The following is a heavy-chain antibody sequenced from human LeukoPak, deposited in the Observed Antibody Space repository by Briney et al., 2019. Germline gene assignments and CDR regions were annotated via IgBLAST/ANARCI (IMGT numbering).Heavy chain of an antibody. V-gene: IGHV3-30*18. D-gene: IGHD5-12*01. J-gene: IGHJ6*03. CDR2: ISYDGRDI. CDR1: GFSLRTFD. Sequence: GGSLRLSCAASGFSLRTFDIHWVRQAPGKGLEWVALISYDGRDIYYLDSVEGRFTISRDNSKNTVFLQMNSLRTEDTAVYYCAKAVVGYSRSPPVYMDVWGKGTTVTVSS. CDR3: AKAVVGYSRSPPVYMDV.